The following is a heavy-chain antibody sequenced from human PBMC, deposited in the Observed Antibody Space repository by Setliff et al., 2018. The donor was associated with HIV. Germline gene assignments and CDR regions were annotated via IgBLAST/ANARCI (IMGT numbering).Heavy chain of an antibody. CDR2: ISPYNGDA. CDR1: GYPFTSYG. Sequence: ASVKVSCKASGYPFTSYGICWVRQAPGHGPEWMGYISPYNGDAHYAEKFQGRVTMTTDTSTTAVSMELTNLRSDDTAVYFCARMQAYYNFWRSTYYFDYWGQGTPVTVSS. D-gene: IGHD3-3*01. J-gene: IGHJ4*02. V-gene: IGHV1-18*01. CDR3: ARMQAYYNFWRSTYYFDY.